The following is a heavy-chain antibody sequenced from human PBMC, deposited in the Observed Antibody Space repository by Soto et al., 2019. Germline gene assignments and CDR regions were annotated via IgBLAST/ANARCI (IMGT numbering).Heavy chain of an antibody. D-gene: IGHD6-13*01. CDR3: ARRGYSSSWYYYYYYGMDV. V-gene: IGHV1-8*01. Sequence: QVQLVQSGAEVKKPGASVKVSRKASGYTFTSYDINWVRQSTGQGLEWMGWMNPNSGNTGYAQKFQGRVTMTRNTSISTAYMELSSLRSEDTAVYYCARRGYSSSWYYYYYYGMDVWGQGTTVIVSS. CDR2: MNPNSGNT. CDR1: GYTFTSYD. J-gene: IGHJ6*02.